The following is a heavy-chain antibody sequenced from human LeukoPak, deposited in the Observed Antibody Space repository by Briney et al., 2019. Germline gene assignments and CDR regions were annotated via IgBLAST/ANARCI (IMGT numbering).Heavy chain of an antibody. Sequence: SETLSLTCAVYGGSFSGYYWSWIRQPPGKGLEWIGEINHSGSTNYNPSLKSRVTISVDTSKNQFSLKLSSVTAADTAVYYCARESTGWFDPWGRGTLVTVSS. V-gene: IGHV4-34*01. CDR3: ARESTGWFDP. CDR2: INHSGST. J-gene: IGHJ5*02. CDR1: GGSFSGYY.